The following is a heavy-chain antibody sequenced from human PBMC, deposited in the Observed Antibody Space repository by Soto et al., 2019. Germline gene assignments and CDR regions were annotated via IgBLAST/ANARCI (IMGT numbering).Heavy chain of an antibody. Sequence: PSETLSLTCTVSGGSISSGGYYWSWIRQHPGKGLEWIGYIYYSGSTYYNPSLKSRVTISVDTSKNQFSLKLSSVTAADTAVYYCAGGTTVATVSYFDYWGQGTLVTVSS. J-gene: IGHJ4*02. V-gene: IGHV4-31*03. CDR1: GGSISSGGYY. CDR3: AGGTTVATVSYFDY. CDR2: IYYSGST. D-gene: IGHD4-17*01.